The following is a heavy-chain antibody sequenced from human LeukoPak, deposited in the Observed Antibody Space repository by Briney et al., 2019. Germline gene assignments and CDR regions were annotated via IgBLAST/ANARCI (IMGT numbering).Heavy chain of an antibody. CDR2: IIPIFGTA. D-gene: IGHD1-26*01. CDR3: ARDNSGSYSWFDP. Sequence: GASVKVSCKASGGTFSSYAISWVRQASGQGLEWMGGIIPIFGTANYAQKFQGRVTITADESTSTAYMELSSLRSEDTAVYYCARDNSGSYSWFDPWGQGTLVTVSS. J-gene: IGHJ5*02. V-gene: IGHV1-69*13. CDR1: GGTFSSYA.